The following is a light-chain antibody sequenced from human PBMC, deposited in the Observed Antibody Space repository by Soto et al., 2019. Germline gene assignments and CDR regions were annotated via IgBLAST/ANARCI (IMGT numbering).Light chain of an antibody. CDR2: GHD. CDR1: SSNIGAGYD. Sequence: SVLTQPPSVSGAPGQRVTISCTGSSSNIGAGYDVHWYQQLPGTAPKLLIYGHDNRPSGVPDRFSASRSGTSASLAITGLQAEDEADYYCQSYDSSLSALFGGGTKLTVL. J-gene: IGLJ2*01. V-gene: IGLV1-40*01. CDR3: QSYDSSLSAL.